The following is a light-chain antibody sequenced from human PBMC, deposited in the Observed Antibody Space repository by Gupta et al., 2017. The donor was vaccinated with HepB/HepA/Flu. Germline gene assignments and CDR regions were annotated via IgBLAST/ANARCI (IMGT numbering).Light chain of an antibody. V-gene: IGKV2-30*01. CDR2: EVS. CDR3: LQGTHWPPTT. J-gene: IGKJ5*01. CDR1: ESLVYSDGVTY. Sequence: DVVMTKSPLSLSVTLGQPASISCWSSESLVYSDGVTYLNWFHQRPGQSPRRLLYEVSTRDSGVPDRFSGSGSGTDFTLKISRVEAADVGIYYCLQGTHWPPTTFGQGTRLEIK.